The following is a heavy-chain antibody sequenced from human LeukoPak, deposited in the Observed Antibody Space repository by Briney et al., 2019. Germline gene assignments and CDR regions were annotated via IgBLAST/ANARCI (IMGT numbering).Heavy chain of an antibody. CDR3: ARNERGYQLLRNRYHAFDI. J-gene: IGHJ3*02. D-gene: IGHD2-2*01. V-gene: IGHV4-59*01. Sequence: SETLSLTCTVSGGSISSYYWSWIRQPPGKGLEWIGYIYYSGSTNYNPSLKSRVTISVDTSKNQFSLKLSSVTAADTAVYYCARNERGYQLLRNRYHAFDIWGRGTMVTVSS. CDR2: IYYSGST. CDR1: GGSISSYY.